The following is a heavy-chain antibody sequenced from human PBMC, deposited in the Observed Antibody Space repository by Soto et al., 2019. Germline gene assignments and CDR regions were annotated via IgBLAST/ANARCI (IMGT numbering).Heavy chain of an antibody. V-gene: IGHV4-59*01. CDR2: IYYSGSP. CDR1: GDSMNSYY. CDR3: ARTLSGGFDY. J-gene: IGHJ4*02. Sequence: SETLSLTCSVSGDSMNSYYWSWIRQPPGKGLEWIGYIYYSGSPNYNPSLKSRVTISVDTSKSQFSLNLNSVTAADTAVYYCARTLSGGFDYWGQGTLVTVSS.